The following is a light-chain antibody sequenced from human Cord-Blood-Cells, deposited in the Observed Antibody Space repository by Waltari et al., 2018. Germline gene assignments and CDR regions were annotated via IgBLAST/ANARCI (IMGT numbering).Light chain of an antibody. J-gene: IGLJ3*02. CDR3: CSYAGSSTFEV. CDR2: EGS. Sequence: QSALTQPASVSGSPGQSITISCTGTSSDVGRYNLVSWYQQHPGKAPKLRIYEGSKRPSGVSNRFSGSKSGNTASLTISGLQAEDEADYYCCSYAGSSTFEVFGGGTKLTVL. CDR1: SSDVGRYNL. V-gene: IGLV2-23*03.